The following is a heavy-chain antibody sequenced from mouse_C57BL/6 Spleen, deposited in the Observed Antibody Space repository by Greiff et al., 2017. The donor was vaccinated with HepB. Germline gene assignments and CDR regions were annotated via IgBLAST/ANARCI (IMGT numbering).Heavy chain of an antibody. V-gene: IGHV2-2*01. J-gene: IGHJ3*01. CDR2: IWSGGST. CDR1: GFSLTSYG. CDR3: AQGLAWFAY. D-gene: IGHD3-1*01. Sequence: VKLVESGPGLVQPSQSLSITCTVSGFSLTSYGVHWVRQSPGKGLEWLGVIWSGGSTDYNAAFISRLSISKDNSKSQVFFKMNSLQADDTALYYCAQGLAWFAYWGQGTLVTVSA.